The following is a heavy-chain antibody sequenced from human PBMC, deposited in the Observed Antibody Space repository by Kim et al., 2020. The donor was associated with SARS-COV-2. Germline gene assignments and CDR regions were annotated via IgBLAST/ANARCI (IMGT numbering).Heavy chain of an antibody. CDR2: ISYDGSNK. D-gene: IGHD6-19*01. CDR1: GFTFSSYA. J-gene: IGHJ5*02. V-gene: IGHV3-30*04. CDR3: ARDSTSSGWYEVDP. Sequence: GGSLRLSCAASGFTFSSYAMHWVRQAPGKGLEWVAVISYDGSNKYYADSVKGRFTISRDNSKNTLYLQMNSLRAEDTAVYYCARDSTSSGWYEVDPWGQGTLVTVSS.